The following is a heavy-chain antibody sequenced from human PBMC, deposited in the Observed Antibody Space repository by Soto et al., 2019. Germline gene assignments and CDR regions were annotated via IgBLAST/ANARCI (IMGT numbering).Heavy chain of an antibody. CDR1: GFSFRSYA. V-gene: IGHV1-3*01. Sequence: ASVKVSCKAAGFSFRSYAIHWVRQAPGQRIEWLGWINGEHGQTKYSEKFQGRVSFSRDTSATTGYMDLSDLRSEDTAIYFCASSGSSYYDTSANLRLDRWSQGTLVT. CDR2: INGEHGQT. CDR3: ASSGSSYYDTSANLRLDR. J-gene: IGHJ4*02. D-gene: IGHD3-16*01.